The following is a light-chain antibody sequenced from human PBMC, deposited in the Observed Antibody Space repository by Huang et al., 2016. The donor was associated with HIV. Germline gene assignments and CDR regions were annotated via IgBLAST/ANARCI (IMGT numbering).Light chain of an antibody. CDR1: QSVYTSY. J-gene: IGKJ1*01. CDR3: HQYAKSMAT. V-gene: IGKV3D-20*02. CDR2: ETS. Sequence: VLTQSPVSVSLSLGDRLTVSCRASQSVYTSYLAWYQHKPGQSPRLLVYETSTRASGIPSMFSGSGSGRDFSLTISRLEPEDFGVYYCHQYAKSMATFGQGTKVDI.